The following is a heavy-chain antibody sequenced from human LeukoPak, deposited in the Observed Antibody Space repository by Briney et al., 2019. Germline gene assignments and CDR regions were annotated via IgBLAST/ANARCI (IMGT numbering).Heavy chain of an antibody. CDR1: GFTFSSYA. D-gene: IGHD5-24*01. CDR2: ISYDGSNK. Sequence: PGGSLRLSCAASGFTFSSYAMHWVRQAPGKGLEWVAVISYDGSNKYYADSVKGRFTISRDNSKNTLYLQMNSLRPEDSAVYYCASDPRDGGQNVWGKGTTVTVSS. J-gene: IGHJ6*04. V-gene: IGHV3-30*04. CDR3: ASDPRDGGQNV.